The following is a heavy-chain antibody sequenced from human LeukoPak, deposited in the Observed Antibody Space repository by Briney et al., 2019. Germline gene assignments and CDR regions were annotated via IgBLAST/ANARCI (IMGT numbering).Heavy chain of an antibody. CDR1: GGSFSGYY. V-gene: IGHV4-34*01. CDR2: INHSGST. D-gene: IGHD3-9*01. Sequence: PSETLSLTCAVYGGSFSGYYWSWIRQPPGKGLEWIGEINHSGSTNYNPSLKSRVTISVDTSKNQFSLKLSSVTAADTAVYYCARWRYFDWFTFDYWGQGTLVTVS. J-gene: IGHJ4*02. CDR3: ARWRYFDWFTFDY.